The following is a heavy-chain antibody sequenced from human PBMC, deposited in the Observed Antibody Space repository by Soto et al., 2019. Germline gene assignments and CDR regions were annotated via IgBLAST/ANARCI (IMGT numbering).Heavy chain of an antibody. J-gene: IGHJ6*02. Sequence: SETLSLTCTVSNYSISTYFSWGWIRQPPGKGLEWIGYIYYSGSTNYNPSLKSRVTISVDTSKNQFSLKLSSVTAADTAVYYCARGSDYVWGSYRYHYYYGMDVWGQGTTVTVSS. CDR3: ARGSDYVWGSYRYHYYYGMDV. V-gene: IGHV4-59*01. CDR2: IYYSGST. CDR1: NYSISTYF. D-gene: IGHD3-16*02.